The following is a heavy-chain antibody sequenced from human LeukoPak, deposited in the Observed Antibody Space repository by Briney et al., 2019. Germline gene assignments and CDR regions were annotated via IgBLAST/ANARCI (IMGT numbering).Heavy chain of an antibody. CDR3: ARLHEWYSSGWFKDY. J-gene: IGHJ4*02. CDR1: GYTFTSYG. V-gene: IGHV1-18*01. CDR2: ISAYNGNT. Sequence: ASVKVSCKASGYTFTSYGISWVRQAPGQGLEWRGWISAYNGNTNYAQKLQGRVTMTTDTSTSTAYMELRSLRSDDTAVYYCARLHEWYSSGWFKDYWGQGTLVTVSS. D-gene: IGHD6-19*01.